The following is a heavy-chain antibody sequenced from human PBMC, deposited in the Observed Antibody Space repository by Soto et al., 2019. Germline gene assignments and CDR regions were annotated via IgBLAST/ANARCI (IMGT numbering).Heavy chain of an antibody. J-gene: IGHJ4*02. CDR2: INPSGGST. V-gene: IGHV1-46*01. CDR1: GYPLTSYY. CDR3: ARTYYYDSSGYPLSTHFDY. Sequence: GGSVKVSCKASGYPLTSYYMHLVRQAPGQGLEWMGIINPSGGSTSYAQKFQGRVTMTRDTSTSTVYMELSSLRSEDTAVYYCARTYYYDSSGYPLSTHFDYWGQGTMVTVSS. D-gene: IGHD3-22*01.